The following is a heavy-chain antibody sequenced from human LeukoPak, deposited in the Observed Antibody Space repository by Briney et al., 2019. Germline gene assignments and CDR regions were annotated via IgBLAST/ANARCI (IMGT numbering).Heavy chain of an antibody. CDR1: GYTFTSYG. D-gene: IGHD3-10*01. V-gene: IGHV1-18*01. Sequence: ASVKVSCKASGYTFTSYGISWVRRAPGQGLEWMGWISAYNGNTNYAQKLQGRVTMTTDTSTSTAYMELRSLRSDDTAVYYCARDYITMVRGVRVQGAFDIWGQGTMVTVSS. CDR2: ISAYNGNT. CDR3: ARDYITMVRGVRVQGAFDI. J-gene: IGHJ3*02.